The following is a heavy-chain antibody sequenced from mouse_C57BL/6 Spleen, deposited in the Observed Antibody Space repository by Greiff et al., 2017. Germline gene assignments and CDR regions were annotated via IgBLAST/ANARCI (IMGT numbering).Heavy chain of an antibody. CDR1: GFTFSSYA. CDR2: ISSGGDYI. J-gene: IGHJ2*01. D-gene: IGHD2-3*01. V-gene: IGHV5-9-1*02. CDR3: TRDGYYFDY. Sequence: EVKLVESGEGLVKPGGSLKLSCAASGFTFSSYAMSWVRRTPEKRLEWVAYISSGGDYIYYADTVKGRFTISRDNARNTLYLQMSSLKSEDTAMYYCTRDGYYFDYWGQGTTLTVSS.